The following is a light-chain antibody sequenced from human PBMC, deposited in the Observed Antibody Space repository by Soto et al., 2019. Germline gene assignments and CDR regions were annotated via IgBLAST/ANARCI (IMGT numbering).Light chain of an antibody. J-gene: IGLJ1*01. Sequence: QSALTQPASVSGSPGQSITISCTGTSSDVGSYNLVSWYQQHPGKAPKFMVYEGSKRPSGVSNRFSGSKSGNTASLTISGLQAEDGAYYYFFSFSGSSTRFVFGTGTKVTVL. CDR3: FSFSGSSTRFV. CDR2: EGS. CDR1: SSDVGSYNL. V-gene: IGLV2-23*01.